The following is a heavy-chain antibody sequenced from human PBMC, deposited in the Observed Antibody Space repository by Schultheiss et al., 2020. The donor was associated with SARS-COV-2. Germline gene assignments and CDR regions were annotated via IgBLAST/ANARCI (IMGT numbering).Heavy chain of an antibody. D-gene: IGHD6-13*01. CDR2: IYYSGST. V-gene: IGHV4-39*07. CDR1: GGSISSSSYY. CDR3: ARLGAAAVGFQH. J-gene: IGHJ1*01. Sequence: SETLSLTCTVSGGSISSSSYYWGWIRQPPGKGLEWIGSIYYSGSTNYNPSLKSRVTISVDTSKNQFSLKLSSVTAADTAVYYCARLGAAAVGFQHWGQGTLVTVSS.